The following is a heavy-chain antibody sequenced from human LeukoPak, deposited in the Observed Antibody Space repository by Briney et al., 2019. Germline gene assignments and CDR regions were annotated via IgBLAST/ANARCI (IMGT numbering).Heavy chain of an antibody. CDR1: GGTFSSYT. D-gene: IGHD3-3*01. J-gene: IGHJ5*02. CDR2: IIPILGIA. CDR3: ATTDPYYDFWSGTNWFDP. V-gene: IGHV1-69*02. Sequence: ASVKVSCKASGGTFSSYTISWVRQAPGQGLEWVGRIIPILGIANYAQKFQGRVTITADKSTSTAYMELSSLRSEDTAVYYCATTDPYYDFWSGTNWFDPWGQGTLVTVSS.